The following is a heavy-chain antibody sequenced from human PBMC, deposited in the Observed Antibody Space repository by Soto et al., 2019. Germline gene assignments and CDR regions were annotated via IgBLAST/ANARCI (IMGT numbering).Heavy chain of an antibody. V-gene: IGHV1-69*06. CDR3: ARATTVTTGYYYYGMDV. D-gene: IGHD4-17*01. CDR2: IIPIFGTA. J-gene: IGHJ6*02. CDR1: GGTFSSYA. Sequence: QVQLVQSGAEVKKPGSSVKVSCKASGGTFSSYAISWVRQAPGQGLERMGGIIPIFGTANYAQKFQGRVTITADKSTSTAYMELSSLRSEDTAVYYCARATTVTTGYYYYGMDVWGQGTTVTVSS.